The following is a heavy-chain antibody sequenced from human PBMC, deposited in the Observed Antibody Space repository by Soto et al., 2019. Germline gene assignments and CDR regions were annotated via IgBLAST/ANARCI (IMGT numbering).Heavy chain of an antibody. Sequence: GGSLRLSCAASGFTFSNAWMNWVRQAPGKGLEWVGRIKSKTDGGTTDYAAPVKGRFTISRDDSKNTLYLQMNSLKTEDTAVYYCTGHDFWSGYLGMDVWGQGTTVTVSS. D-gene: IGHD3-3*01. CDR3: TGHDFWSGYLGMDV. CDR1: GFTFSNAW. V-gene: IGHV3-15*07. CDR2: IKSKTDGGTT. J-gene: IGHJ6*02.